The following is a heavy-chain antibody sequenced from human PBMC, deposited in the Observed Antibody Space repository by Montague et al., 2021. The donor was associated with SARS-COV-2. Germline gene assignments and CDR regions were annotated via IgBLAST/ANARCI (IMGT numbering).Heavy chain of an antibody. Sequence: CAISGDSVSSNSVSWNWIRQSPSRGLEWLGRTKYTSTRYETYAVSVQSRITITADTSKNQFSLHLNSVTPEDTAVYYCARDLYWAFDAWGLGTTVTVSA. CDR2: TKYTSTRYE. CDR1: GDSVSSNSVS. V-gene: IGHV6-1*01. D-gene: IGHD2-8*02. CDR3: ARDLYWAFDA. J-gene: IGHJ3*01.